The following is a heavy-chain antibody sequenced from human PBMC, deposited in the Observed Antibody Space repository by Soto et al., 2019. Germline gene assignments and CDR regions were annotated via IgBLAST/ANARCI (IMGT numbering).Heavy chain of an antibody. CDR1: GFTFSSYA. Sequence: GSLRLSCAASGFTFSSYAMSWVRQAPGKGLEWVSAISGDGSKKYYADSVKGRFTISRDNAKNSLYLQMNSLRAEDTAVYYCARVRYLDYWGQGTLVTVSS. CDR3: ARVRYLDY. J-gene: IGHJ4*02. CDR2: ISGDGSKK. V-gene: IGHV3-23*01.